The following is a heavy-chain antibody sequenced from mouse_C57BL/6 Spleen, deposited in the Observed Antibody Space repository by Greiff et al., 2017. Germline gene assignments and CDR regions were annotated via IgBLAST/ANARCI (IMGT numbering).Heavy chain of an antibody. CDR3: TGVYFDY. Sequence: QVQLQQSGAELVRPGASVTLSCKASGYTFTDYEMHWVKQTPVHGLEWIGAIDPETGGSAYNQKFKGKAILTADKSSSTAYMELRSLTSEDSAVYYCTGVYFDYWGQGTTLTVSS. V-gene: IGHV1-15*01. CDR1: GYTFTDYE. CDR2: IDPETGGS. J-gene: IGHJ2*01.